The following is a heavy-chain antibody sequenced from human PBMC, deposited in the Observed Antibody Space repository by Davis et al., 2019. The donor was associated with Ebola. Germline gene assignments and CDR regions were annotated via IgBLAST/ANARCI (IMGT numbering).Heavy chain of an antibody. V-gene: IGHV3-30*04. Sequence: GESLKISCAVSGFTFSSYAMHWVRQAPGKGLEWVAVISYDGSNKYYADSVKGRFTISRDNSKNTLYLQMNSLRAEDTAVYYCAKVQSTYWGQGTLVTVSS. CDR3: AKVQSTY. CDR1: GFTFSSYA. D-gene: IGHD5/OR15-5a*01. J-gene: IGHJ4*02. CDR2: ISYDGSNK.